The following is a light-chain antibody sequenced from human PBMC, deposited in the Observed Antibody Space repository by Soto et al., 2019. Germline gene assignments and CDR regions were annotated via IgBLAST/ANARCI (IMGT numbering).Light chain of an antibody. Sequence: EIVLTQSPGTLSLSPGERATLSCRASQSVSSNLAWYQQKPGQAPRLLIYGASTRATGIPARFRGSGSGTEFTLTISSLQSEDFAVYYCQHYNNWPPWTFGQGTKVDIK. J-gene: IGKJ1*01. CDR1: QSVSSN. V-gene: IGKV3-15*01. CDR3: QHYNNWPPWT. CDR2: GAS.